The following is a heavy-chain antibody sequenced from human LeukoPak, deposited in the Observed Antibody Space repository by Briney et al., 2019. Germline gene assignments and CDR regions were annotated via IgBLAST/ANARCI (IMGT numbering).Heavy chain of an antibody. Sequence: SETLSLSCGVYGGSFSGYYWSWIRQPPGKGLEWIGEINPRGSTNYNPSLKSRVTLSADTSKDQFSLTLNSVTAADTAVYYCARRRLGYYFDYWGQGTLVTVSS. J-gene: IGHJ4*02. V-gene: IGHV4-34*01. CDR2: INPRGST. CDR3: ARRRLGYYFDY. D-gene: IGHD5-24*01. CDR1: GGSFSGYY.